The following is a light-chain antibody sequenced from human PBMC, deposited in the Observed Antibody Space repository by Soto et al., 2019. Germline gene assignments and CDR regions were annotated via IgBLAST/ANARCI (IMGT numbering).Light chain of an antibody. Sequence: AIRMTQSPSSLSASTGDRVTITCRASQGISSYLAWYQQKPGKAPKLLIYAASTLQSGVPSRFSGSRSGTDFTLTITCLQTEDFTTYCCQQYYSYPFTFGPGTKVDIK. CDR1: QGISSY. J-gene: IGKJ3*01. CDR3: QQYYSYPFT. V-gene: IGKV1-8*01. CDR2: AAS.